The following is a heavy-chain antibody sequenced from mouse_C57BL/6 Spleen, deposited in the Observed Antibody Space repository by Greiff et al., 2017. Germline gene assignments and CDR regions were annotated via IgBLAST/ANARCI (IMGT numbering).Heavy chain of an antibody. Sequence: FPLQQSGPELVKPGASVKISCKASGYTFTDYYINWVKQRPGQGLEWIGWIFPGSGSTYYNEKFKGKATLTVDKSSSTAYMLLSSLTSEDSAVYFCARNGDYDGDAIDDWGQGTSVTVSS. CDR1: GYTFTDYY. V-gene: IGHV1-75*01. D-gene: IGHD2-4*01. CDR3: ARNGDYDGDAIDD. J-gene: IGHJ4*01. CDR2: IFPGSGST.